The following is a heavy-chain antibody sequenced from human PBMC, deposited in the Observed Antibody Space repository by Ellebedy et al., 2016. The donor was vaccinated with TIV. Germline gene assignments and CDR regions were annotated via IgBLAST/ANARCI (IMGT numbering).Heavy chain of an antibody. CDR2: ISGSGGST. D-gene: IGHD6-19*01. V-gene: IGHV3-23*01. Sequence: GESLKISCAASGFSFSSFAMSWVRQAPGKGLEWVSAISGSGGSTYYADSVKGRFTISRDNSKNTLYLQMNSLRAEDTAVYYCAKGRAVAGTNYYYGMDVWGQGTTVTVSS. J-gene: IGHJ6*02. CDR1: GFSFSSFA. CDR3: AKGRAVAGTNYYYGMDV.